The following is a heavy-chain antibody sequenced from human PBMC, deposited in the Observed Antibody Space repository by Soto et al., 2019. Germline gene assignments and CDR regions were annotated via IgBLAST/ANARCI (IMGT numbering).Heavy chain of an antibody. Sequence: ASVKVSCKASGYTFTSYYMHWVRQAPGQGLEWMGIINPSGGSTSYAQKFQGRVTMTRDTSTSTVYMELSSLRSEDRAVYYCASFTYYYGSGSRPSHYYGMDVWGQGTTVTVSS. V-gene: IGHV1-46*01. CDR3: ASFTYYYGSGSRPSHYYGMDV. CDR1: GYTFTSYY. J-gene: IGHJ6*02. D-gene: IGHD3-10*01. CDR2: INPSGGST.